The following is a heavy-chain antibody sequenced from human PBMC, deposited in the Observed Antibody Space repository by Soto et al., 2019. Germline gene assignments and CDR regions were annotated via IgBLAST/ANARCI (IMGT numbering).Heavy chain of an antibody. J-gene: IGHJ6*04. V-gene: IGHV1-69*01. Sequence: QVQLVQSGAEVKKPGSSVKVSCKVSGDTFSSYGISWVRQAPGQGLEWMGGIIPMYGTANYSQKFQGRVTITADEPTTAAYMELSSQRAEDTAVYLSVRDHEYCTRRSCHRDYYYYGMDGWCEGTKVNVSS. CDR2: IIPMYGTA. CDR3: VRDHEYCTRRSCHRDYYYYGMDG. CDR1: GDTFSSYG. D-gene: IGHD2-8*01.